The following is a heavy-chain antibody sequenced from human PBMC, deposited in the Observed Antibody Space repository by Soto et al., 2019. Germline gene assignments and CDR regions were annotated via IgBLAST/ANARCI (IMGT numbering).Heavy chain of an antibody. CDR1: GGFVISGNYY. CDR2: MYHTGST. Sequence: SENLSLTCTVSGGFVISGNYYWIWIRQPPGKGLEWIGYMYHTGSTNYNPSLKSRVTISVDTSKNQFSLKLSSVTAADTAMYYCAREDYYDGMDVWGQGTTVTVS. J-gene: IGHJ6*02. V-gene: IGHV4-61*01. CDR3: AREDYYDGMDV.